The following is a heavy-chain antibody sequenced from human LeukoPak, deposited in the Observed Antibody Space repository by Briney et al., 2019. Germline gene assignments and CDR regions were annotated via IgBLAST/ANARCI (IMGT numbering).Heavy chain of an antibody. V-gene: IGHV4-30-2*01. J-gene: IGHJ6*03. CDR3: ARGGYSGYDYPYYYYYMDV. D-gene: IGHD5-12*01. CDR2: IYHSGST. CDR1: GGSISSGGYY. Sequence: SETLSPTCTVSGGSISSGGYYWSWIRQPPGKGLEWIGYIYHSGSTYYNPSLKSRVTISVDTSKNQFSLKLSSVTAADTAVYYCARGGYSGYDYPYYYYYMDVWGKGTTVTVSS.